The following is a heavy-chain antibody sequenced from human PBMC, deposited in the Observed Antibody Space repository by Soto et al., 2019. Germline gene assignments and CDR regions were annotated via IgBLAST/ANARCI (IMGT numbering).Heavy chain of an antibody. V-gene: IGHV4-30-4*08. Sequence: LSRTCSVSGGSISGDYYWSWIRQSPEKGLEWIGYIYYSGSSYSNPALQSRLSMSLETSKNQFSLKLRSVTAADTAVYYCAGGGARWPGYFDSWGQGALVTVAS. D-gene: IGHD2-15*01. CDR2: IYYSGSS. J-gene: IGHJ4*02. CDR3: AGGGARWPGYFDS. CDR1: GGSISGDYY.